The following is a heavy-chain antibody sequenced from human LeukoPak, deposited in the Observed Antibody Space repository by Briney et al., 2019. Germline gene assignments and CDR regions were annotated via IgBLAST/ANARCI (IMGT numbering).Heavy chain of an antibody. Sequence: GGSLRLSCAASGFTFSSYGFHWVRQAPGKGLEWVAVIWSDGSYKYYADSVKGRFTISRDDSKNTLYLQMNSLRAEDTAVYYCAKGRFEYYFDYWGQGTLVTVSS. CDR2: IWSDGSYK. V-gene: IGHV3-33*06. J-gene: IGHJ4*02. CDR1: GFTFSSYG. D-gene: IGHD3-16*01. CDR3: AKGRFEYYFDY.